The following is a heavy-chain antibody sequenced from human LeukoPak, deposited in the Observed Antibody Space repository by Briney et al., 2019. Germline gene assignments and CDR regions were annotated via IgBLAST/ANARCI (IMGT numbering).Heavy chain of an antibody. CDR3: TTEVTAVINPDGYFDN. Sequence: NPGGSLRLSCATSGLDFSSTWMAWVRQAPGKGLQWVARIRSYFDDGTTDYAAPVKGRFTISRDDSAKTLYLQMTSLRTEDTAIYYCTTEVTAVINPDGYFDNGGQGTLVTVSS. J-gene: IGHJ4*02. V-gene: IGHV3-15*01. CDR1: GLDFSSTW. D-gene: IGHD4-17*01. CDR2: IRSYFDDGTT.